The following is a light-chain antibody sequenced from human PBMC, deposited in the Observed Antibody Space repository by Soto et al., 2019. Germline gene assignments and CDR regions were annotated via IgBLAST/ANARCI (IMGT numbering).Light chain of an antibody. CDR2: DAS. CDR3: QHRGGWPLT. J-gene: IGKJ4*01. Sequence: EIVLTQSPATLSLSPGERAALSCRASQGVGRFLAWYQQKPGQAPRLLIYDASNRATGIPARFSGSGSGTDFTLAINNLEPEDFAVYYCQHRGGWPLTFGGGTKVEIK. V-gene: IGKV3-11*01. CDR1: QGVGRF.